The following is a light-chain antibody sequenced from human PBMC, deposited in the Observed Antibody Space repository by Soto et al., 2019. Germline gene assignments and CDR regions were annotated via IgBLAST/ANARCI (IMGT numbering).Light chain of an antibody. J-gene: IGKJ3*01. CDR2: DAS. CDR1: QSVSSY. V-gene: IGKV3-11*01. CDR3: QQRSNWPLFT. Sequence: EIVLTKSPATLSLSPGERATLSCRASQSVSSYLAWYQQKPGQAPRLLIYDASNRATGIPARFSGSGSGTDLTLTISSLEPEDFAVYYCQQRSNWPLFTFGPGTKVDIK.